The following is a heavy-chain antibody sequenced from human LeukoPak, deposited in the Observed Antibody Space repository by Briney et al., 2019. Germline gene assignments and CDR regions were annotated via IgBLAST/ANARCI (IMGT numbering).Heavy chain of an antibody. CDR2: INSDGSST. V-gene: IGHV3-74*01. D-gene: IGHD2-2*01. CDR3: AILGAVPAAPSNWFDP. J-gene: IGHJ5*02. CDR1: GFTFSSYW. Sequence: GGSLRLSCAASGFTFSSYWMHWVRQAPGRGLVWVSRINSDGSSTSYADSVKGRFTISRDNAKNTLYLQMNSLRAEDTAVYYCAILGAVPAAPSNWFDPWGQGTLVTVSS.